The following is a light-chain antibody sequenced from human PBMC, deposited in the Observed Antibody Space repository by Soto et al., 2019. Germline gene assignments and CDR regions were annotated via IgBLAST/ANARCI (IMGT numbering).Light chain of an antibody. V-gene: IGKV1-5*03. CDR3: QQYNSYPLT. CDR1: QSISSW. J-gene: IGKJ4*01. Sequence: DIQMTQSPSTLSASVGDRVTITCRAIQSISSWLAWYQQKPGKAPNLLIYKASRLESGVPSRFSGSGSGTEFTLTMSSLQPDDFATSYCQQYNSYPLTFGGGTKVEIQ. CDR2: KAS.